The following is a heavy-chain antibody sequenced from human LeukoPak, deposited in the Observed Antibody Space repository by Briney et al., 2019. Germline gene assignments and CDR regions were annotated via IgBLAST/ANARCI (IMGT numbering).Heavy chain of an antibody. CDR3: ARTLVEVPGHSDLFDF. CDR1: GFTFSQYW. J-gene: IGHJ4*02. D-gene: IGHD2-2*01. V-gene: IGHV3-7*01. Sequence: GGSLRLSCAASGFTFSQYWISWVRQAPGKGLEWVANIKHDGSEKQDGSEKNYVNSVKGRFTISRDNAKNSLYLQMNSLRAEDTAVYYCARTLVEVPGHSDLFDFWGQGTLVTVSS. CDR2: IKHDGSEKQDGSEK.